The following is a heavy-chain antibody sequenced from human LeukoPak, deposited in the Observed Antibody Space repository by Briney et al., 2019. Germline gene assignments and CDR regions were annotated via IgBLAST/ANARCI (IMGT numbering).Heavy chain of an antibody. D-gene: IGHD3-10*01. Sequence: PGGSLRLSCAASGFTFSSYSMNWVRQAPGKGLEWVSSISSSSSYIYYADSVKGRFTISRDNAKNSLYLQMNSLRAEDTAVYYCARDGGGWFGDYYYYYYMDVWGKGTTVTISS. J-gene: IGHJ6*03. CDR1: GFTFSSYS. CDR3: ARDGGGWFGDYYYYYYMDV. CDR2: ISSSSSYI. V-gene: IGHV3-21*01.